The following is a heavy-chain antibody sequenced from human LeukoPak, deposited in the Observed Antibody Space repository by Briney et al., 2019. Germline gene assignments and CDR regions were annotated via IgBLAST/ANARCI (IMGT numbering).Heavy chain of an antibody. J-gene: IGHJ5*02. CDR1: GYTFTSYG. Sequence: ASVKVSCKASGYTFTSYGISWVRQAPGQGLEWMGWISAYNGNTNYAQKLQGRVTMTTDTSTSTAYMELRSLRSDDTAVYYCSRDRERKYYYDSSGYYWFDPWGQGTLVTVSS. D-gene: IGHD3-22*01. CDR2: ISAYNGNT. V-gene: IGHV1-18*01. CDR3: SRDRERKYYYDSSGYYWFDP.